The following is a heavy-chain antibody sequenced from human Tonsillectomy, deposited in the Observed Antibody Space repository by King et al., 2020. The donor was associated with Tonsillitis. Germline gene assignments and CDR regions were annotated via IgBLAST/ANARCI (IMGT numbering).Heavy chain of an antibody. Sequence: VQLVESGGGVVQPGRSLRLSCAASGFTFSSYGKHWVRQDPGKGLEWVAVISSDGSKKYYADSVGGRFTISRDNSKNTLYLKMNSLRADDTAVYYCAKARQWLVHVDYWGQGTLVTVSS. CDR3: AKARQWLVHVDY. V-gene: IGHV3-30*18. CDR2: ISSDGSKK. CDR1: GFTFSSYG. D-gene: IGHD6-19*01. J-gene: IGHJ4*02.